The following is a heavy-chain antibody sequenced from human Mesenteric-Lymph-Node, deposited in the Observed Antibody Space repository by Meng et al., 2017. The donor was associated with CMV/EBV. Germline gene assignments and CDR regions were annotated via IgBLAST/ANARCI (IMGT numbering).Heavy chain of an antibody. D-gene: IGHD2-2*01. Sequence: ASVKVSCKASGYTFTASYIQWVRQARGQGLEWVGWMNPKNGGTNYAQKFQGRVTISRDTSIDTAYMELTSLRSDDTAVYYCARGPNTSLFDYWGQGTLVTVSS. J-gene: IGHJ4*02. CDR3: ARGPNTSLFDY. CDR2: MNPKNGGT. CDR1: GYTFTASY. V-gene: IGHV1-2*02.